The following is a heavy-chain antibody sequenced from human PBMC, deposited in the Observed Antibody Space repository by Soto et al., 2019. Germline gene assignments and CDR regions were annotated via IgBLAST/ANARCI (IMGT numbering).Heavy chain of an antibody. V-gene: IGHV4-39*01. CDR2: IYYSGST. D-gene: IGHD3-22*01. CDR3: ARIYYDSVFDY. Sequence: SETLSLTCSVSGGSISSSSYYWGWIRQPPGKGLEWIGSIYYSGSTYYNPSLKSRVTISVDTSKNQFSLKLSSVTAADTAVYYCARIYYDSVFDYWGQGTLVTVSS. J-gene: IGHJ4*02. CDR1: GGSISSSSYY.